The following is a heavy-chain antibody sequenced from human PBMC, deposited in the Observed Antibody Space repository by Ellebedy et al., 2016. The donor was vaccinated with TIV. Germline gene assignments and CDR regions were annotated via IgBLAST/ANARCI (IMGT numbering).Heavy chain of an antibody. CDR2: VSPYDGNT. D-gene: IGHD1-14*01. CDR3: ARATAGFDY. CDR1: GYTLMSYG. Sequence: AASVKVSCKASGYTLMSYGICWVRQAPGQGLEWMGWVSPYDGNTNYAQKFQGRVTMTIDTSTSTGYMELRSLRSDDTAVYYCARATAGFDYWGQGTLVTVSS. V-gene: IGHV1-18*01. J-gene: IGHJ4*02.